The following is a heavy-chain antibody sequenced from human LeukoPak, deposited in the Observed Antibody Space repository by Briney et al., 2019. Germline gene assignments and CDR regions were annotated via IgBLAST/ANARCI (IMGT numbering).Heavy chain of an antibody. J-gene: IGHJ3*02. CDR1: GGSFSGYY. D-gene: IGHD6-13*01. CDR3: ARPRYSSSRAFDI. CDR2: INHGGST. Sequence: PSETLSLTCAVYGGSFSGYYWSWIRQPPGKGLEWIGEINHGGSTNYNPSLKSRVTISVDTSKNQFSLKLSSVTAADTAVYYCARPRYSSSRAFDIWGQGTMVTVSS. V-gene: IGHV4-34*01.